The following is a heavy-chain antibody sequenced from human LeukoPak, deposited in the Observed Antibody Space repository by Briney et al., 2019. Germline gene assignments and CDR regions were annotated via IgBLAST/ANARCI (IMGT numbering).Heavy chain of an antibody. J-gene: IGHJ4*02. CDR2: IYYSGNT. CDR3: ARAKFFSSWPYYFDY. CDR1: GGSISSYY. Sequence: SETLSLTCTVSGGSISSYYWSWIRQPPGKGLEWIGSIYYSGNTYYNPSLKSRVTISVDTSKNQFSLKLSSVTAADTAMYYCARAKFFSSWPYYFDYWGQGTLVTVSS. D-gene: IGHD6-13*01. V-gene: IGHV4-39*07.